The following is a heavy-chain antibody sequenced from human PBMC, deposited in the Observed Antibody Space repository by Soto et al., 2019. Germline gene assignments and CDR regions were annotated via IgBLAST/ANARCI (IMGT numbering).Heavy chain of an antibody. J-gene: IGHJ4*02. Sequence: SVKVSCKASGFTFTSSAFQWVRQARGQRLEWIGWIAVGSGCTNYAQRFQDRVTLTRDMSTATTYMELSRLTSEDTAIYYCAADATAWQQMVPSDYWGQGTLVTVSS. CDR3: AADATAWQQMVPSDY. V-gene: IGHV1-58*01. CDR1: GFTFTSSA. CDR2: IAVGSGCT. D-gene: IGHD2-8*01.